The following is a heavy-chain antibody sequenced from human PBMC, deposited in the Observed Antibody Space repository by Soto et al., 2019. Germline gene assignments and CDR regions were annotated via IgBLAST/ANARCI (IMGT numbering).Heavy chain of an antibody. Sequence: SVKVSCKASGATFSGSAFSWVRQAPGQGLEWMGGITPTLGTTNYAQHLQGRVTITADESTSTAYMELSSLRSEDTAVYYCARARGDNWNDDYYYGMDVWGQGTTVTVSS. J-gene: IGHJ6*02. V-gene: IGHV1-69*13. D-gene: IGHD1-20*01. CDR2: ITPTLGTT. CDR3: ARARGDNWNDDYYYGMDV. CDR1: GATFSGSA.